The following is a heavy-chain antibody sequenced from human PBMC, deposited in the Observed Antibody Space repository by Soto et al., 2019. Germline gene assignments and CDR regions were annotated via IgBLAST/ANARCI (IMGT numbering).Heavy chain of an antibody. CDR1: GFTFSSYG. CDR2: ISYDGSNK. V-gene: IGHV3-30*18. CDR3: PKGGWYFDL. J-gene: IGHJ2*01. Sequence: QVQLVESGGGVVQPGRSLRLSCAASGFTFSSYGMHWVRQAPGKGLEWVAVISYDGSNKYYADSVKGRFTISRDNSKNTLYLQMNSLRAEDTAVYYCPKGGWYFDLWGRGTLVTVSS.